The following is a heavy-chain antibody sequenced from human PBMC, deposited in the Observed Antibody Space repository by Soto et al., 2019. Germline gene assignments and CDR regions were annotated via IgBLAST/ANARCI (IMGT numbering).Heavy chain of an antibody. Sequence: QVRLVQSGAEVKEPGDSVRVSCEASGYTLTAYHIHWVRQAPGQGLEWMGWINPKFGDTGYAQDFKGRVSMTSDMSIRTVYMELSRLTSDDTAIYYCARNTDYYYGRGSGNGHGDWGQGTTVTVFS. D-gene: IGHD3-10*02. V-gene: IGHV1-2*02. CDR3: ARNTDYYYGRGSGNGHGD. CDR2: INPKFGDT. CDR1: GYTLTAYH. J-gene: IGHJ6*01.